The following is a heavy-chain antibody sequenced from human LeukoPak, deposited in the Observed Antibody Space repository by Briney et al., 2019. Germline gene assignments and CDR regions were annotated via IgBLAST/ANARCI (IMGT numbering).Heavy chain of an antibody. V-gene: IGHV3-11*04. J-gene: IGHJ4*02. D-gene: IGHD6-13*01. CDR2: ISSSATTI. CDR3: ARDHSSSWNYFDY. Sequence: GEPLRLSRAACGFNFRDYYMNLIRQAPGKGLEWVSYISSSATTIYYADSVKGRFTISRDNAKQSLYLQMNSLRAEDTAVYYCARDHSSSWNYFDYWGEGTLVTVSS. CDR1: GFNFRDYY.